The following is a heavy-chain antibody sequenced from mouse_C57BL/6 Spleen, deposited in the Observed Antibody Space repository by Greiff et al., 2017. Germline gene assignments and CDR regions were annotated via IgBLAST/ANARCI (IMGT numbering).Heavy chain of an antibody. J-gene: IGHJ4*01. V-gene: IGHV1-76*01. CDR2: IYPGSGNT. Sequence: QVHVKQSGAELVRPGASVKLSCKASGYTFTDYYINWVKQRPGQGLEWIARIYPGSGNTYYNEKFKGKATLTAEKSSSTAYMQLSSLTSEDSAVYFCARRGYYDYDDYAMDYWGQGTSVTVSS. CDR3: ARRGYYDYDDYAMDY. CDR1: GYTFTDYY. D-gene: IGHD2-4*01.